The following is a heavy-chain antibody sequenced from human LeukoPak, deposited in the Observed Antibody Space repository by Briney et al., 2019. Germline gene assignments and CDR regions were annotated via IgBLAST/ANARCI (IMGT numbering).Heavy chain of an antibody. D-gene: IGHD6-19*01. V-gene: IGHV1-18*04. Sequence: WASVKVSCKASGYTFTSYGISWVRQAPGQGLEWMGWISAYNGNTNYAQKFQGRVTITADKSTSTAYMELSSLRSEDTAVYYCARGAMPYSSGSHGIFDYWGQGTLVTVSS. CDR1: GYTFTSYG. J-gene: IGHJ4*02. CDR2: ISAYNGNT. CDR3: ARGAMPYSSGSHGIFDY.